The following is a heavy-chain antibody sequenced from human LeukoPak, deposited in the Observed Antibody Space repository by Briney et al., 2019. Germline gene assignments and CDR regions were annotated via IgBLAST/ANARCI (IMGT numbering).Heavy chain of an antibody. D-gene: IGHD3-9*01. J-gene: IGHJ4*02. CDR2: IYPGESDP. Sequence: GESLKISCQGSGYNFTDYWIGWVRQTPGKGLEWMGIIYPGESDPRYSPSFQGQVTISADKSINTAYLRWGSLKAADTAMYYCARLGRYDVLTGPDYWGQGTLVTVSS. CDR1: GYNFTDYW. V-gene: IGHV5-51*01. CDR3: ARLGRYDVLTGPDY.